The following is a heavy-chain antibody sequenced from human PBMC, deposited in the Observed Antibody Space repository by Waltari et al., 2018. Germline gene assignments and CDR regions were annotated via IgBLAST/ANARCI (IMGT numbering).Heavy chain of an antibody. CDR3: GTGNGKTEY. CDR1: GDSFSNFF. V-gene: IGHV4-34*02. J-gene: IGHJ4*02. Sequence: QVQLQQWGAGLLKPSETLSLTCTVYGDSFSNFFWSWVRQPPGKGLEWIGEINDSGNPYYHPSLKSRVTIAVDTSKIQFSLKLSSVTAADTAVYYCGTGNGKTEYWDQGTLVTVSS. D-gene: IGHD1-1*01. CDR2: INDSGNP.